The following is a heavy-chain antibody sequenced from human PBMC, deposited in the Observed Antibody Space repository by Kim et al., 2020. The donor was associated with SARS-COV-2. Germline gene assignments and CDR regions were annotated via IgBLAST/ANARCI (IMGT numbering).Heavy chain of an antibody. CDR2: ISGSGLNT. CDR3: AKEAVYSNYLHYYYMDV. J-gene: IGHJ6*03. Sequence: GGSLRLSCAASGFMFSSYSMSWVRQAPGKGLEWVSSISGSGLNTYYADSVKGRFTVSRDNSKNTLYLQMNSLRADDTAVYYCAKEAVYSNYLHYYYMDVWGKGTTVTVSS. CDR1: GFMFSSYS. D-gene: IGHD4-4*01. V-gene: IGHV3-23*01.